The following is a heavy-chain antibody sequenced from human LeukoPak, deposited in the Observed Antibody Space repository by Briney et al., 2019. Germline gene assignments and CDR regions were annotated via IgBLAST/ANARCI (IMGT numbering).Heavy chain of an antibody. CDR3: AKSGTYDYVFNWFDP. CDR1: GFTFSSYA. Sequence: PGGSLRLSCAASGFTFSSYAMSWVRQAPGKGLEWVSAISGSGGSTYYADSVKGRFTISRDNSKNTLYLQMNSLRAEDTAVYYCAKSGTYDYVFNWFDPWGQGTLVTVSS. V-gene: IGHV3-23*01. CDR2: ISGSGGST. D-gene: IGHD3-16*01. J-gene: IGHJ5*02.